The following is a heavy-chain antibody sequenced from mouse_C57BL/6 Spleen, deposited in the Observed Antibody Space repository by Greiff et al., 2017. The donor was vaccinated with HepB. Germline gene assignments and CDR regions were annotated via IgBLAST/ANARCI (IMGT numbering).Heavy chain of an antibody. D-gene: IGHD2-4*01. V-gene: IGHV1-20*01. Sequence: EVQLQQSGPELVKPGDSVKISCKASGYSFTGYFMNWVMQSHGKSLEWIGRINPYNGDTFYNQKFKGKATLTVDKSSSTAHMELRSLTSEDSAVYYCAREVYYDYAYAMGYWGQGTSVTVSS. CDR1: GYSFTGYF. CDR3: AREVYYDYAYAMGY. J-gene: IGHJ4*01. CDR2: INPYNGDT.